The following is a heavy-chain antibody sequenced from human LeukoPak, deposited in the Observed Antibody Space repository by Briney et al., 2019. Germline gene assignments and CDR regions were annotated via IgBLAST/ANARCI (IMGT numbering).Heavy chain of an antibody. J-gene: IGHJ4*02. Sequence: GASVQVSCKASGYTFTSYYMHWVRQAPGQGLEWMGIINPSGGSTSYAQKFQGRVTMTRDTSTSTVYMELSSLRSEDTAVYYCAAGIAAPEPFHWGQGTLVTVSS. CDR2: INPSGGST. CDR3: AAGIAAPEPFH. D-gene: IGHD6-13*01. CDR1: GYTFTSYY. V-gene: IGHV1-46*01.